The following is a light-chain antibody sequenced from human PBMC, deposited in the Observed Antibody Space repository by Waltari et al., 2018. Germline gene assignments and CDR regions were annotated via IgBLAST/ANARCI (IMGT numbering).Light chain of an antibody. V-gene: IGKV3-20*01. CDR3: QHYVRLPVT. CDR1: QSVGRS. CDR2: GAS. J-gene: IGKJ1*01. Sequence: EIVLTQSPGTLSLSPGERATLSCRASQSVGRSLAWYQQKPGQAPRLLIYGASSRATGVPVRFSGSGSGTDFSLTISRREPEDFAVYYCQHYVRLPVTFGQGTKVEIK.